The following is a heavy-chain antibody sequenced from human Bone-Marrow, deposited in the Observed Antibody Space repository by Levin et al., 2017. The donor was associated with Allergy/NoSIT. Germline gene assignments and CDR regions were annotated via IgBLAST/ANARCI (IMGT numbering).Heavy chain of an antibody. V-gene: IGHV3-21*01. CDR1: GFTFSSYS. CDR3: ARPGYSSGWYVSYYYYGMDG. D-gene: IGHD6-19*01. CDR2: ISSSSSYI. J-gene: IGHJ6*02. Sequence: GGSLRLSCAASGFTFSSYSMNWVRQAPGKGLEWVSSISSSSSYIYYADSVKGRFTISRDNAKNSLYLQMNSLRAEDTAVYYCARPGYSSGWYVSYYYYGMDGWGQGTTVTVSS.